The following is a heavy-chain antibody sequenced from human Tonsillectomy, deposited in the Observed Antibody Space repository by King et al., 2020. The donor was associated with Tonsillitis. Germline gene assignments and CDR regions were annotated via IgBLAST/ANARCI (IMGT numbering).Heavy chain of an antibody. J-gene: IGHJ4*02. CDR3: TTSGNYPPSGEY. V-gene: IGHV3-15*01. D-gene: IGHD1-26*01. Sequence: DVQLVESGGGLVKPGGSLRLSCAASGFTFSDAWMSWVRQAPGKGLEWVGRIKTKSDGGTTDYAAPVKGRFTIARDDSQNTLYLQVNSLKTEDTAVYYCTTSGNYPPSGEYWGQGTLVAISS. CDR2: IKTKSDGGTT. CDR1: GFTFSDAW.